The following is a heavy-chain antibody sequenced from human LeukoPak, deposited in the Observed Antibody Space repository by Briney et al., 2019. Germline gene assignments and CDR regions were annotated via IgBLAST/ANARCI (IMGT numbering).Heavy chain of an antibody. Sequence: GESLKISCKGSGYSFTNYWIGWVRQMPGKGLEWMGIIYPGDSDTRYSPSFQGQVTISADKSISTAYLQWSSLKASDIAMYYCARRQGCSSTSCPPDSWGQGTLVTVSS. CDR3: ARRQGCSSTSCPPDS. V-gene: IGHV5-51*01. CDR2: IYPGDSDT. CDR1: GYSFTNYW. J-gene: IGHJ4*02. D-gene: IGHD2-2*01.